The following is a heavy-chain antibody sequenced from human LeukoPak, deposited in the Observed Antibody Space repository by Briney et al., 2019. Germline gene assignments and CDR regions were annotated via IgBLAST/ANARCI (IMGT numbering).Heavy chain of an antibody. CDR3: AKSAHYCSSTSCYSYYYGMDV. CDR2: ISWNSGSI. CDR1: GGSISGYY. V-gene: IGHV3-9*01. D-gene: IGHD2-2*01. Sequence: LSHTCTVSGGSISGYYWGWIRQPPGKGLEWVSGISWNSGSIGYADSVKGRFTISRDNAKNSLYLQMNSLRAEDTALYYCAKSAHYCSSTSCYSYYYGMDVWGQGTTVTVSS. J-gene: IGHJ6*02.